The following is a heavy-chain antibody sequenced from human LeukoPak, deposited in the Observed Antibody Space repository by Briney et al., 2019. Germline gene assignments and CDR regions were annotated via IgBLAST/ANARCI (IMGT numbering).Heavy chain of an antibody. Sequence: PGGSLRLSCTASGFIFSNYWMQWVRQAPGKGLVWVSLIQSDGSGTTYTDSMKGRFTISRDNAGNSLFLQMNSLRAGDTAVYYCARVSNPWGQGILVTVSS. J-gene: IGHJ5*02. CDR1: GFIFSNYW. CDR2: IQSDGSGT. CDR3: ARVSNP. V-gene: IGHV3-74*03.